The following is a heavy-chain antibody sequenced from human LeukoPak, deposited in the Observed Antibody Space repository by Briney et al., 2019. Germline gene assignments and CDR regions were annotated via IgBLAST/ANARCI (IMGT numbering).Heavy chain of an antibody. CDR1: GFTLSTYW. J-gene: IGHJ4*02. V-gene: IGHV3-7*01. CDR3: ARHLWFGELSSLDY. CDR2: IKQDGSAT. D-gene: IGHD3-10*01. Sequence: PGGSLRLSCIASGFTLSTYWMSWVRQAPGKGLEWVANIKQDGSATYYVDSVKGRFTISRDNAKNSLYLQMNSLRDEDKAVYYCARHLWFGELSSLDYWGQGTLVTVSS.